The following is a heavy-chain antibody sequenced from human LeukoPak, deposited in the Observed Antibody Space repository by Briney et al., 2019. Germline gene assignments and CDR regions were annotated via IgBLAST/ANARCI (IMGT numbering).Heavy chain of an antibody. Sequence: SETLSLTCAVYGGSFSGYYWSWIRQPPGKGLEWIGEINHSGSTNYNPSLKSRVTISVDTSKNQFSLKLSSVTAADTAVYYCARRIAAAGTGYGMDVWGQGTTVTVSS. CDR1: GGSFSGYY. CDR2: INHSGST. CDR3: ARRIAAAGTGYGMDV. D-gene: IGHD6-13*01. J-gene: IGHJ6*02. V-gene: IGHV4-34*01.